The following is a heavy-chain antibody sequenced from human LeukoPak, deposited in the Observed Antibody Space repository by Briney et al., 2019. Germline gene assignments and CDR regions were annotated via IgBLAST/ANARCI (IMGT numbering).Heavy chain of an antibody. CDR2: ISSSGSTI. V-gene: IGHV3-48*03. Sequence: PGGSLRLSCAASGFTFSSYEMNWVRQAPGKGLEWVSYISSSGSTIYYADSVRGRFTISRDDAKNSLYLQMNSLRAEDTAVYYCAEPGITMIGGVWGKGTTVTISS. J-gene: IGHJ6*04. CDR1: GFTFSSYE. D-gene: IGHD3-10*02. CDR3: AEPGITMIGGV.